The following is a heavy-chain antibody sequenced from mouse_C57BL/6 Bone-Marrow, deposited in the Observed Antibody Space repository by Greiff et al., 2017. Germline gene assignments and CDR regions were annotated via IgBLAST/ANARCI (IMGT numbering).Heavy chain of an antibody. D-gene: IGHD1-1*01. Sequence: EVKLEESGGGLVKPGGSLKLSCAASGFTFSSYTMSWVRQTPEKRLEWVATISGGGGNTYYPDSVKGRFTISRDNAKNTLYLQMSSLRSEDTALYYCASRYYYGSSYPPWFAYWGQGTLVTVSA. CDR2: ISGGGGNT. J-gene: IGHJ3*01. CDR3: ASRYYYGSSYPPWFAY. CDR1: GFTFSSYT. V-gene: IGHV5-9*01.